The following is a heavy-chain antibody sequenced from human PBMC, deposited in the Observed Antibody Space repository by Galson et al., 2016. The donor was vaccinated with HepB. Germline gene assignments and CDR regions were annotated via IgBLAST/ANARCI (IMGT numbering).Heavy chain of an antibody. CDR2: IYHNGST. Sequence: SETLSLTCTVSGGSISGRNWWSWVRQPPGKGLEWIGEIYHNGSTNYNPSLKSRITISVDTSKNQFSLKLSSVTAADTAVYYCARLLVQFGESFPDHWGQGTLVTVSS. CDR1: GGSISGRNW. J-gene: IGHJ1*01. CDR3: ARLLVQFGESFPDH. D-gene: IGHD3-10*01. V-gene: IGHV4-4*02.